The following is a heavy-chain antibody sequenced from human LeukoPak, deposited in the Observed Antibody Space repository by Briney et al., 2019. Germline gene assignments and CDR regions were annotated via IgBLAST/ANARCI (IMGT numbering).Heavy chain of an antibody. J-gene: IGHJ4*02. CDR3: ARDPSFTAGYFDS. CDR2: MYYSGTT. D-gene: IGHD3-16*01. CDR1: GDSTSGYY. Sequence: SETLSLTCTVSGDSTSGYYWTWIRQPPGKRREWIGYMYYSGTTKYNPSLKSRVTISIDATKNQVSLNLTSVTAADTAVYYCARDPSFTAGYFDSWGQGTLVTVSS. V-gene: IGHV4-59*01.